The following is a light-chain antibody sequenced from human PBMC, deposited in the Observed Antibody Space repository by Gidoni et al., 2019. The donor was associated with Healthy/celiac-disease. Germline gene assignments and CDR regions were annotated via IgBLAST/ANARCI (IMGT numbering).Light chain of an antibody. V-gene: IGKV1-16*02. Sequence: DIQMTQSPSSLSASVGDRVTITWRASKVISNYLAWFQQKPGKAPNSLIYAASSLQSGVPSKFSGSGSGTDFTLTISSLQTEDFATYYCQQYNSYPLFGGGTKVEIK. CDR1: KVISNY. CDR3: QQYNSYPL. CDR2: AAS. J-gene: IGKJ4*01.